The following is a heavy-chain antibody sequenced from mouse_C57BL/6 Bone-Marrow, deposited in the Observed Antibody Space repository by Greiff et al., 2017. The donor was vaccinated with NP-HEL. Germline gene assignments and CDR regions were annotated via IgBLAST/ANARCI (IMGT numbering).Heavy chain of an antibody. D-gene: IGHD2-4*01. CDR3: ARRDYDKGMDY. Sequence: VQGVEAGAELVRPGTAVKMSCKASGYTFTNYWIGWAKQRPGHGLEGIGDIDPGGGYTNYNEKFKGKATLTADKSSSTAYMQFSSLTSEDSAIYYCARRDYDKGMDYWGQGTSVTVSS. CDR2: IDPGGGYT. CDR1: GYTFTNYW. V-gene: IGHV1-63*01. J-gene: IGHJ4*01.